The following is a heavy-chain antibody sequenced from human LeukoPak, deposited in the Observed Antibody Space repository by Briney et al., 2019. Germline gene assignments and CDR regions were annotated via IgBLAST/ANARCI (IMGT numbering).Heavy chain of an antibody. V-gene: IGHV3-30*18. J-gene: IGHJ4*02. Sequence: PGGSLRLSCAASGFTFSNYGMHWVRQAPGKGLEWVSVISFDGSAKYYADSVKGRFTISRDNSKNTLYLQMTSLRAEDTAVYYCVKDRVTAAGYYFGYWGQGTLVTVSS. D-gene: IGHD6-13*01. CDR3: VKDRVTAAGYYFGY. CDR2: ISFDGSAK. CDR1: GFTFSNYG.